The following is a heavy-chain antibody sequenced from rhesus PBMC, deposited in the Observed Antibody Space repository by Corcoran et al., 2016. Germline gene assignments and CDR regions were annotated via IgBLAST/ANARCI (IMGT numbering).Heavy chain of an antibody. Sequence: QLQLQESGPGLVKPSETLSVTCVVSGGSISSSYWSGIRQAPGKGLDWIGYIYGSGCSTNYNPSLKSRVTLSVDTSKNQLSLKLSSVTAADTAVYYCASEGAAAPFDYWGQGVQVTVSS. V-gene: IGHV4-169*02. CDR3: ASEGAAAPFDY. J-gene: IGHJ4*01. D-gene: IGHD6-25*01. CDR2: IYGSGCST. CDR1: GGSISSSY.